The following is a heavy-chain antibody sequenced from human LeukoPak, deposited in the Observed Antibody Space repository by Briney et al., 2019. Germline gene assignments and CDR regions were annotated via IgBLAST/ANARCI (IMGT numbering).Heavy chain of an antibody. CDR3: AKDLAAAGTYWFDP. J-gene: IGHJ5*02. Sequence: ASVKVSCKASGYTFSNYAIHWVRQAPGQRLEWMGWINAGNGNTKYSQNFQGRVTIARDTSATTAYMELSSLRSEDTAVYYCAKDLAAAGTYWFDPWGQGTLVTVSS. V-gene: IGHV1-3*01. CDR1: GYTFSNYA. D-gene: IGHD6-13*01. CDR2: INAGNGNT.